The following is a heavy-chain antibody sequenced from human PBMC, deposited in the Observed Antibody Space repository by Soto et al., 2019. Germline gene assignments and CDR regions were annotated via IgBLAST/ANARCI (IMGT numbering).Heavy chain of an antibody. CDR2: INPSGGYT. CDR3: AGSRSMGDWSASVTPYAYGMDV. Sequence: QVQLVQSGAEVKKPGASVKVSCQTSGYTFTSYYIHWVRQAPGQGLAWMGIINPSGGYTKYSKKVQDRVTMTRDAATNIVYRELSSLTSEDTAVYFCAGSRSMGDWSASVTPYAYGMDVWVQGTTVTVSS. V-gene: IGHV1-46*01. CDR1: GYTFTSYY. J-gene: IGHJ6*02. D-gene: IGHD3-3*01.